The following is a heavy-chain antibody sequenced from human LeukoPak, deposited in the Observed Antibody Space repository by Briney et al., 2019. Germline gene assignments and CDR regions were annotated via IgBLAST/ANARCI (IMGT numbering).Heavy chain of an antibody. CDR3: AKDDGSGDYYYGMDV. D-gene: IGHD3-10*01. V-gene: IGHV3-9*01. CDR1: GFTFDDYA. J-gene: IGHJ6*02. Sequence: PGRSLKLSCAASGFTFDDYAMHWVRQAPGKGLEWVSGISWNSGSIGYADSVKGRFTISRDNAKNSLYLQMNSLRAEDTALYYCAKDDGSGDYYYGMDVWGQGTTVTVSS. CDR2: ISWNSGSI.